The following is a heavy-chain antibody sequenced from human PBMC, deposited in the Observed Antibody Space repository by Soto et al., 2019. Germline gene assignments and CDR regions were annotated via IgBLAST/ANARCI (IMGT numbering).Heavy chain of an antibody. J-gene: IGHJ5*02. CDR3: ARDSSSWGFNWFDP. Sequence: LSLTCAVSGGSISSSNRWSWVRQPPGKGLEWIGEIYHSGSTNYNPSLKSRVTISVDKSKNQFSLKLSSVTAADTAVYYCARDSSSWGFNWFDPWGQGTLVTVSS. CDR1: GGSISSSNR. D-gene: IGHD6-13*01. V-gene: IGHV4-4*02. CDR2: IYHSGST.